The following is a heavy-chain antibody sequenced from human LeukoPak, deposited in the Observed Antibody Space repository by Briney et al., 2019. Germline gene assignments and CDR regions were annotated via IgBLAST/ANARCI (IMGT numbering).Heavy chain of an antibody. Sequence: GGSLRLSCAASGFTFSSYNMNWVRQAPGRGLEWVSSISTSSSYIYYADSVKGRFTISRDNAKNSLYLQMNSLRAEDTAVYYCARGDRRDYWGQGTLVTVSS. J-gene: IGHJ4*02. CDR2: ISTSSSYI. CDR3: ARGDRRDY. V-gene: IGHV3-21*01. CDR1: GFTFSSYN.